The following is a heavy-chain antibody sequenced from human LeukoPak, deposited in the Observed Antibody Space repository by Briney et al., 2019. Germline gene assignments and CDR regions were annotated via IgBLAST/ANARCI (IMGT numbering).Heavy chain of an antibody. D-gene: IGHD6-13*01. CDR2: IYYSGST. V-gene: IGHV4-39*01. J-gene: IGHJ5*02. CDR1: GGSISSSSYY. CDR3: ARHDRLAAAGLNWFDP. Sequence: SETLSLTCTVSGGSISSSSYYWGWIRQPPGKGLEWIGSIYYSGSTYYNPSLKSRVTISVDTSKNQFSLKLSSVTAADTAVYYCARHDRLAAAGLNWFDPWGQGTLVTVSS.